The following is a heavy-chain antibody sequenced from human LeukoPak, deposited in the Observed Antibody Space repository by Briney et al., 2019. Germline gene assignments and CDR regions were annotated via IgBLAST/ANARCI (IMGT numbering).Heavy chain of an antibody. Sequence: AASGFTVSSNYMSWVRQAPGKGLECVSVIYSGGSTYYADSVKGRFTISRDNSKNTLYLQMNSLRAEDTAVYYCAKDRPAAGTNYYYGMDVWGQGTTVTVSS. CDR3: AKDRPAAGTNYYYGMDV. CDR2: IYSGGST. J-gene: IGHJ6*02. D-gene: IGHD6-13*01. V-gene: IGHV3-66*01. CDR1: GFTVSSNY.